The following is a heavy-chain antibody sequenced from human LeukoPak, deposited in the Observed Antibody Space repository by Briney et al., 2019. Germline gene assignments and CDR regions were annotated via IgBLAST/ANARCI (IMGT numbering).Heavy chain of an antibody. CDR1: GYTFTGYY. CDR3: ARARYDHYYYGMDV. J-gene: IGHJ6*02. CDR2: MNPNSGNT. D-gene: IGHD1-1*01. Sequence: ASVKVSCKASGYTFTGYYMHWVRQAPGQGLEWMGWMNPNSGNTGYAQKFQGRVTMTRNTSISTAYMELSSLRSEDTAVYYCARARYDHYYYGMDVWGQGTTVTVSS. V-gene: IGHV1-8*02.